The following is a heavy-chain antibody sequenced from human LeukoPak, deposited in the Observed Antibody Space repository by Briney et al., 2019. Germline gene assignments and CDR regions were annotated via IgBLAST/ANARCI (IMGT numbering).Heavy chain of an antibody. D-gene: IGHD3-16*01. V-gene: IGHV3-21*01. CDR3: ARDPPLEPHVGAFDI. CDR2: ISSSSSYI. J-gene: IGHJ3*02. CDR1: GFTFSSYS. Sequence: GGSLRLSCAASGFTFSSYSMNWVRQAPGKGLEWVSSISSSSSYIYYADSVKGRFTISRDNAKNSLYLQMNSLRAEDTAVYYCARDPPLEPHVGAFDIWDQGTMVTVSS.